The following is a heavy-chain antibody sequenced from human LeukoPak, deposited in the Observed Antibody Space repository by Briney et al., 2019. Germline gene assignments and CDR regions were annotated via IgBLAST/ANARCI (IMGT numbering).Heavy chain of an antibody. CDR1: GYSISSGYY. CDR3: AGDKETTGNGRPNWFDP. CDR2: IFQRGYS. J-gene: IGHJ5*02. V-gene: IGHV4-38-2*01. Sequence: PSETLSLTCAVSGYSISSGYYWGWIRQPPGKGLQWIGSIFQRGYSYYNSSLKSRVTISVDTSRNQFSLKLSSVTAADTAVYYCAGDKETTGNGRPNWFDPWGQGTLVTVSS. D-gene: IGHD1-1*01.